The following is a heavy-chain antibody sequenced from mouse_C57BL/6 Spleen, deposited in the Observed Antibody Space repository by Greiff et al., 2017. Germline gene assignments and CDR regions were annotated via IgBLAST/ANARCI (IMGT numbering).Heavy chain of an antibody. V-gene: IGHV1-4*01. Sequence: VMLVESGAELARPGASVKMSCKASGYTFTSYTMHWVKQRPGQGLEWIGYINPSSGYTKYNQKFKDKATLTADKSSSTAYMQLSSLTSEDSAVYYCASKLTGDAMDYWGQGTSVTVSS. CDR3: ASKLTGDAMDY. CDR2: INPSSGYT. CDR1: GYTFTSYT. J-gene: IGHJ4*01. D-gene: IGHD4-1*01.